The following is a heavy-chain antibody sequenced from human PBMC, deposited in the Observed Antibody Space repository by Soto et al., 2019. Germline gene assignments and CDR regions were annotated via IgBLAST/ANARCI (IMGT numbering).Heavy chain of an antibody. Sequence: PSETLSLTCTVSGGSISSYYWSWIRQPPGKGLEWIGYIYYSGSTNYNPSLKSRVTISVDTSKNQFSLKLSSVTAADTAVYYCASDSSGYPYNFDYWGQGTLVTVS. J-gene: IGHJ4*02. D-gene: IGHD3-22*01. V-gene: IGHV4-59*01. CDR2: IYYSGST. CDR1: GGSISSYY. CDR3: ASDSSGYPYNFDY.